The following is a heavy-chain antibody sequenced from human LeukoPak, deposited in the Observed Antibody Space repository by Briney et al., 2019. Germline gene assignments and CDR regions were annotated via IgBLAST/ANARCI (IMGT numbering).Heavy chain of an antibody. CDR2: ISAYNGNT. D-gene: IGHD3-10*01. V-gene: IGHV1-18*01. CDR3: AMVRGLVSWFDP. CDR1: GYTLTTYG. J-gene: IGHJ5*02. Sequence: ASVKVSYKASGYTLTTYGISWVRQAPGQGLEWMGWISAYNGNTNYAQKLQGRVTMTTDTSTSTAYMDLRSLRSDDTAVYYCAMVRGLVSWFDPWGQGTLVTVSS.